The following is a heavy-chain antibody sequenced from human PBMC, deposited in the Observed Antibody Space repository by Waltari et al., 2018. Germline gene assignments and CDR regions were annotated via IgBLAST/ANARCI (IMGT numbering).Heavy chain of an antibody. D-gene: IGHD2-15*01. CDR2: MKQGGSAI. V-gene: IGHV3-7*01. CDR1: GFTFSNCW. J-gene: IGHJ3*02. Sequence: EVRLVESGGGLVQPGGSLRLSCEASGFTFSNCWMNWVRQAPGKGREWVANMKQGGSAIYYVDSVKGRFTISRDNAKNSLFLQMNSLRAEDTAVYYGVGEVAVNAFDIWGPGTVVTVSA. CDR3: VGEVAVNAFDI.